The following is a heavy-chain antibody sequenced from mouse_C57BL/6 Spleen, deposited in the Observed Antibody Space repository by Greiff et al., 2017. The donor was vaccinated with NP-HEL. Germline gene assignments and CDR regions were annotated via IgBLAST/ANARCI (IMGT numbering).Heavy chain of an antibody. Sequence: QVQLQQSGAELVRPGTSVKVSCKASGYAFTNYLIEWVKQRLGQGLEWIGVINPGSGGTNYNEKFKGKATLTADKSSSTAYMQLSSLTSEDSAVYFCARSDYGSSYVDYWGQGTTLTVSS. CDR2: INPGSGGT. CDR1: GYAFTNYL. J-gene: IGHJ2*01. CDR3: ARSDYGSSYVDY. V-gene: IGHV1-54*01. D-gene: IGHD1-1*01.